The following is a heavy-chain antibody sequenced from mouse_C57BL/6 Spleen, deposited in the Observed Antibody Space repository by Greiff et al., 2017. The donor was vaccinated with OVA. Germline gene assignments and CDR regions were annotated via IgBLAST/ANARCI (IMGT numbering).Heavy chain of an antibody. D-gene: IGHD2-4*01. J-gene: IGHJ4*01. CDR1: GFSLTSYA. CDR2: IWTGGGT. CDR3: ARIYYDYDGRAMDY. V-gene: IGHV2-9-1*01. Sequence: VQLKQSGPGLVAPSQSLSITCTVSGFSLTSYAISWVRQPPGKGLEWLGVIWTGGGTNYNSALKSRLSISKDNSKSQVFLKMNSLQTDDTARYYCARIYYDYDGRAMDYWGQGTSVTVSS.